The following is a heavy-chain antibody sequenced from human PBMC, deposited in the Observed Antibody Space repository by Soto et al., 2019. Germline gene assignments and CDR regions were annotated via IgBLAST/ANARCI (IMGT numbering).Heavy chain of an antibody. Sequence: QLQLQESGPGLVKPSETLSLTCTVSGGSISSSSYYWGWIRQPPGKGLEWIGSIYYSGSTYYNPSLKSRVTISVDTSKNQFSLKLSSVTAADTAVYYCARAQDPGWFDPWGQGTLVTVSS. CDR2: IYYSGST. CDR3: ARAQDPGWFDP. V-gene: IGHV4-39*01. CDR1: GGSISSSSYY. J-gene: IGHJ5*02.